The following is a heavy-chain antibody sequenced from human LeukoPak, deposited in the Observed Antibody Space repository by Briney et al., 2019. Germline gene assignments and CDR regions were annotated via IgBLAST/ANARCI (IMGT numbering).Heavy chain of an antibody. CDR2: ISYDGSDK. V-gene: IGHV3-30*04. D-gene: IGHD3-10*01. CDR1: GFPFSSYA. Sequence: GGSLRLSCAASGFPFSSYAMYWVRQAPGKGLEWVAVISYDGSDKFYADSVKGRFTISRDSSKNTLYLQMNSLRAEDTAVYFCAKDPYYYGSGSYFPYYFDYWGQGTLVTVSS. CDR3: AKDPYYYGSGSYFPYYFDY. J-gene: IGHJ4*02.